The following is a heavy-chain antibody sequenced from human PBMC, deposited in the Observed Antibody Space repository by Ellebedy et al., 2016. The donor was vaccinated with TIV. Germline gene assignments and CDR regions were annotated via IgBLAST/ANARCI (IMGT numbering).Heavy chain of an antibody. CDR3: ASRSEKDG. CDR2: ISYNGNTI. J-gene: IGHJ6*02. V-gene: IGHV3-30*14. CDR1: GFTFRTHA. Sequence: GESLKISCAASGFTFRTHAMHWVRQAPGKGLEWVALISYNGNTIVHADSVKGRFTVSRDNSKNTLYLQMNSLRAEDTAVYFCASRSEKDGWGQGTMVTVSS.